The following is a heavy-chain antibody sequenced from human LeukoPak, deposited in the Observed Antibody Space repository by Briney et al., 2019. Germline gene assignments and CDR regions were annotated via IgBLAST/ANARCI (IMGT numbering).Heavy chain of an antibody. Sequence: GASVKVSCKASGYTFTGYYMHWVRQAPGQGLEWTGWINPNSGGTNYAQKFQGRVTMTRDTSISTAYMELSRLRSDDTAVYYCARDPSYGDYTFDYWGQGTLVTVSS. CDR3: ARDPSYGDYTFDY. CDR2: INPNSGGT. J-gene: IGHJ4*02. D-gene: IGHD4-17*01. V-gene: IGHV1-2*02. CDR1: GYTFTGYY.